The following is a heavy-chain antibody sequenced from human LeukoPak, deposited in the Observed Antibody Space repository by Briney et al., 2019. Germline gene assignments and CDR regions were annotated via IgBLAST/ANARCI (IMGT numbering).Heavy chain of an antibody. CDR2: INWNSGSI. V-gene: IGHV3-9*01. J-gene: IGHJ3*02. CDR1: GFTFNDYA. CDR3: AKSISMILVLGAFDI. D-gene: IGHD3-22*01. Sequence: PGRSLRLSCAASGFTFNDYAMHWVRQAPGKGLEWVSNINWNSGSIGYADSVKGRFTISRDNAKNSVYLQMNSLRTEDTALYYCAKSISMILVLGAFDIWGQGTMVTVSS.